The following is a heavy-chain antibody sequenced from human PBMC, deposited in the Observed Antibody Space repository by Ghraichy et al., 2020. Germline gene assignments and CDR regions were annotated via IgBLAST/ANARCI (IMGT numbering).Heavy chain of an antibody. CDR3: VREDSGGSLY. V-gene: IGHV3-72*01. D-gene: IGHD3-10*01. CDR2: RGTRAVGYTP. J-gene: IGHJ4*02. Sequence: GGSLRLSCAASGFIFGDHFMDWVRQAPGKGLEWVGRRGTRAVGYTPDYAAPVKGRFTISRDDSQNSLYLKMKSFKTEDTAVYYCVREDSGGSLYWGQGTLVTVSS. CDR1: GFIFGDHF.